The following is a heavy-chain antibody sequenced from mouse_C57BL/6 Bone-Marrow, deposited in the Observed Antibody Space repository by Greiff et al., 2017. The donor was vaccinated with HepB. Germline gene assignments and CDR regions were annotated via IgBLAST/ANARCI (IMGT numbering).Heavy chain of an antibody. CDR1: GYTFTSYW. V-gene: IGHV1-69*01. D-gene: IGHD2-1*01. CDR3: ARHYGNYVFDY. J-gene: IGHJ2*01. CDR2: IDPSDSYT. Sequence: QVQLQQPGAELVMPGASVKLSCKASGYTFTSYWMHWVKQRPGQGLEWIGEIDPSDSYTNYNQKFKGKSTLTVDKSSSTAYMQLSSLTSEDSAVYYCARHYGNYVFDYWGQGTTLTVSS.